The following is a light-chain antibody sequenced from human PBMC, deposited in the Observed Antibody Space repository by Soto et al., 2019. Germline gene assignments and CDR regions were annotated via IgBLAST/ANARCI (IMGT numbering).Light chain of an antibody. Sequence: QSALTQPASVSGSPGQSITISCTGTSSDVGGYNYVSWYHHHPGKAPKLMIYDVSVRPSGVSNRFSGSKSGNTASLTISGLQAEDEAAYYCSSYSSGSTLYVVGTGTKVTVL. CDR1: SSDVGGYNY. V-gene: IGLV2-14*03. CDR2: DVS. CDR3: SSYSSGSTLYV. J-gene: IGLJ1*01.